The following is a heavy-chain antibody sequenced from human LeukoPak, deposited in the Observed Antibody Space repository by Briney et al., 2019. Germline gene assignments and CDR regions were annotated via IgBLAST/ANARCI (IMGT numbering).Heavy chain of an antibody. V-gene: IGHV3-21*01. Sequence: GGSLRLSCAASGFTFSTYNMNWVRQAPGKGLEWVSSISGSSSYIYYADSVKGRFSISRDNAKNSLYLQMNSLRAGDTAVYYCARSSSYGDYPDYWGQGTLVTVSS. J-gene: IGHJ4*02. CDR3: ARSSSYGDYPDY. CDR2: ISGSSSYI. CDR1: GFTFSTYN. D-gene: IGHD4-17*01.